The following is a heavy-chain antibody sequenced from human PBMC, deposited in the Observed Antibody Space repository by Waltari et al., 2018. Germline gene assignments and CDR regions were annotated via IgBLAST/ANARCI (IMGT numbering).Heavy chain of an antibody. V-gene: IGHV3-33*01. Sequence: QVQLVESGGGVVQPGRSLRLSCAASGFTFSSYGMHWVRQAPGKGLEWVAVIWYDGSNKYYADSVKGRFTISRDNSKNTLYLQMNSLRAEDTAVYYCARDKPRLDGFDYWGQGTLVTVSS. CDR1: GFTFSSYG. CDR3: ARDKPRLDGFDY. D-gene: IGHD2-8*01. CDR2: IWYDGSNK. J-gene: IGHJ4*02.